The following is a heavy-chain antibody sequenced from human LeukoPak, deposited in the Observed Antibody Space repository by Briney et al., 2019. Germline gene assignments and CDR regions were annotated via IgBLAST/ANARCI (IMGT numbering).Heavy chain of an antibody. J-gene: IGHJ4*02. Sequence: GGSLRLSCAASGFTFSNAWMSWVRQAPGKGLEWVGRIKSKTDGGTTDYAAPVKGRFTISRDDSKNTLYLQMNSLKTEDTAVYYCTTELRAGSVGWIPRIGYWGQGTLVTVSS. CDR1: GFTFSNAW. CDR3: TTELRAGSVGWIPRIGY. D-gene: IGHD6-19*01. V-gene: IGHV3-15*01. CDR2: IKSKTDGGTT.